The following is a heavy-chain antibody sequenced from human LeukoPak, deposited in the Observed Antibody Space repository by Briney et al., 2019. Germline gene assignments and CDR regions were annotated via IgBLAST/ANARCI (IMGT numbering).Heavy chain of an antibody. CDR2: IYYSGST. D-gene: IGHD3-22*01. Sequence: PSETLSLTCSVSGGSISSYYWSWIRQPPGKGLEWIGYIYYSGSTNYNPSLKSRVTISVDTSKNQFSLELRSVTAADTAVYYCARGGYESSGYYHDCWGQGTLVTVSS. CDR1: GGSISSYY. J-gene: IGHJ4*02. CDR3: ARGGYESSGYYHDC. V-gene: IGHV4-59*01.